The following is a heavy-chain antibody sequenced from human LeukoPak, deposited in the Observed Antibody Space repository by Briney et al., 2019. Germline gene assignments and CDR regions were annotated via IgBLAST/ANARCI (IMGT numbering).Heavy chain of an antibody. CDR3: ARDTSDSGGYDINWFDP. Sequence: GGSLRLSCAASGFTFSSYSMNWVRQAPGKGLEWVSSISSSSSYIYYADSVKGRFTISRDNAKNSLYLQMNSLRAEDTAVYYCARDTSDSGGYDINWFDPWGQGTLVTVSS. D-gene: IGHD5-12*01. J-gene: IGHJ5*02. V-gene: IGHV3-21*01. CDR1: GFTFSSYS. CDR2: ISSSSSYI.